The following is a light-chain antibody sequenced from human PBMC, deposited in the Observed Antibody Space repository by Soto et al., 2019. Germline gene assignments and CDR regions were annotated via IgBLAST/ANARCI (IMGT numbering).Light chain of an antibody. CDR1: ESVTSS. CDR3: QQYNIWPLWT. V-gene: IGKV3-15*01. CDR2: AAS. Sequence: EMVMTQSPATLSVSPGDRATLSCRASESVTSSLAWYQQKPGQPPRLLIYAASTRATDVPARFSGGGSETEFTLTISSLQSEDFAVYFCQQYNIWPLWTFGQGTRLEIK. J-gene: IGKJ5*01.